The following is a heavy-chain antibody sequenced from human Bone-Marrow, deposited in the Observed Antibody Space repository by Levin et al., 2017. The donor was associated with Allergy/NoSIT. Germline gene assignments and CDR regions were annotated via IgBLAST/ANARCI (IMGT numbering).Heavy chain of an antibody. CDR3: ARGGAGSGYDY. Sequence: KSGGSLRLSCKASGYTFTNYDITWVRQAPGQGLEWVGWISGVTKKTNYAQKLQGRVTMTTDTSTTTTYMELRSLRSDDTAVYYCARGGAGSGYDYWGQGTLVTVSS. CDR2: ISGVTKKT. J-gene: IGHJ4*02. CDR1: GYTFTNYD. V-gene: IGHV1-18*01. D-gene: IGHD3-3*01.